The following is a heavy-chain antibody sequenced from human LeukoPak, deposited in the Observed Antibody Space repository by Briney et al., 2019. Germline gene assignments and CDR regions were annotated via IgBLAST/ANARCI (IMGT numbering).Heavy chain of an antibody. V-gene: IGHV3-11*04. CDR3: ARDVGRWLQLLAFDI. D-gene: IGHD5-24*01. Sequence: GGSLRLSCAASGFTFSNYWMSWVRQAPGKGLEWVSYISSSGSTIYYADSVKGRFTISRDNAKNSLYLQMNSLRAEDTAVYYCARDVGRWLQLLAFDIWGQGTMVTVSS. J-gene: IGHJ3*02. CDR1: GFTFSNYW. CDR2: ISSSGSTI.